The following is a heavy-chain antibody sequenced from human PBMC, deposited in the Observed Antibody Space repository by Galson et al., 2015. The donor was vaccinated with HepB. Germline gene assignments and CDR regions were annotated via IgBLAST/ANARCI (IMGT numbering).Heavy chain of an antibody. V-gene: IGHV3-53*01. J-gene: IGHJ4*02. CDR3: ATGRSVAGSCLDY. CDR1: GFTVSSNY. D-gene: IGHD6-19*01. CDR2: IYSGGST. Sequence: SLRLSCAASGFTVSSNYMSWVRQAPGKGLEWVSIIYSGGSTYYADSVKGRFTISRDNSKNTLYLQMNSLRAEDTAVYYCATGRSVAGSCLDYWGQGTLVTVSS.